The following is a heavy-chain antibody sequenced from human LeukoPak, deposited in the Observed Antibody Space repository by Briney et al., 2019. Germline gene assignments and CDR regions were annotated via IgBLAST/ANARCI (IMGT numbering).Heavy chain of an antibody. D-gene: IGHD5-12*01. CDR2: ISSGGDSI. Sequence: GGSLRLSCAASGITFSDHYMSWIRQAPGKGLEWLSYISSGGDSIYYADSVKGRFTISRDNAKNSVSLQMNSLRAEDTAVYYCARGPSGYHNTGGQGTLVTVSS. CDR3: ARGPSGYHNT. CDR1: GITFSDHY. V-gene: IGHV3-11*04. J-gene: IGHJ4*02.